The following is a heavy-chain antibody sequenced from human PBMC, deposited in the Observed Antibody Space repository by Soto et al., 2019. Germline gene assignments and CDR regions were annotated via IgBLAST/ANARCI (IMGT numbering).Heavy chain of an antibody. D-gene: IGHD2-2*01. CDR2: IIPIFGTA. CDR1: GGTFSSYA. CDR3: ASSDSPYCSSTSCPLGHYGMDV. Sequence: SVKVSCKASGGTFSSYAISWVRQAPGQGLEWMGGIIPIFGTANYAQKLRGRVTITADESTSTAYMEVSRLRSEDTAVYYCASSDSPYCSSTSCPLGHYGMDVWGQGTTVTVSS. J-gene: IGHJ6*02. V-gene: IGHV1-69*13.